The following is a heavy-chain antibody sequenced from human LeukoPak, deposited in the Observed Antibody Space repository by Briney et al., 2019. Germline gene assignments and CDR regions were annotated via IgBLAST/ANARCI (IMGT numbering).Heavy chain of an antibody. Sequence: GGSLRLSCTTSGFTFANYALTWVRQAPGKGLEWVAVISYDGSNKYYADSVKGRFTISRDNSKNTLYLQMNSPRAEDTAVYYCARDLGDDYGDYDWFDPWGQGTLVTVSS. J-gene: IGHJ5*02. D-gene: IGHD4-17*01. CDR1: GFTFANYA. CDR3: ARDLGDDYGDYDWFDP. V-gene: IGHV3-30-3*01. CDR2: ISYDGSNK.